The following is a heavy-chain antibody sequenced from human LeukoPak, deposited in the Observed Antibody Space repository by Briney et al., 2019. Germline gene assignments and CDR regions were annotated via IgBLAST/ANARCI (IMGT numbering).Heavy chain of an antibody. CDR3: ARGAYYDSSGYEY. J-gene: IGHJ4*02. V-gene: IGHV3-48*03. CDR1: GFTFSSYE. Sequence: GGSLRLSCAASGFTFSSYEMNWVRQAPGKGLEWVSYISSSGSTIYYTDSVKGRFTISRDNAKNSLYLQMNSLRAEDTAVYYCARGAYYDSSGYEYWGQGTLVTVSS. CDR2: ISSSGSTI. D-gene: IGHD3-22*01.